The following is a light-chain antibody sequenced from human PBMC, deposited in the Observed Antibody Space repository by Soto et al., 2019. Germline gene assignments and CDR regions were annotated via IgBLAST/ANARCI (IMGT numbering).Light chain of an antibody. V-gene: IGKV1-39*01. Sequence: DIQMTQSPSSLSASVGDRVTITCRASQSISGYLNWYQQKPGKAPKLLIYAASSLQSGVPSRFSGSGSGTDFTLTISSLQPEDFATYYCQQSYSTLSYTFGQGTKVDIK. CDR1: QSISGY. CDR3: QQSYSTLSYT. J-gene: IGKJ2*01. CDR2: AAS.